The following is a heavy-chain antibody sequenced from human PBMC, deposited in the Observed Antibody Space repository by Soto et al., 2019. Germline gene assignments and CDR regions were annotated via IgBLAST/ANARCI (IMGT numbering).Heavy chain of an antibody. D-gene: IGHD4-17*01. CDR2: IIPIFGTA. V-gene: IGHV1-69*12. CDR1: GGTFSSYA. Sequence: QVQLVQSGAEVKKPGSSVKVSCKASGGTFSSYAISWVRQAPGQGLEWMGGIIPIFGTANYAQKFQGRVTITADESTSRAYMELSSLRSEDTAVYYCAREANQGSNDYGDYHPWGQGTLVTVSS. CDR3: AREANQGSNDYGDYHP. J-gene: IGHJ5*02.